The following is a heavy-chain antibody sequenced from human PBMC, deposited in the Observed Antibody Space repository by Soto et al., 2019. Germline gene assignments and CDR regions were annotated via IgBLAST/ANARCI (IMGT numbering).Heavy chain of an antibody. Sequence: LRLSCAASGFTFGDYAMQWVRQAPGKGLEWVSAISWNSGSIDYADSVKGRFTISRDNAKNSLHLQMNSLSAEDTAFYYCVKDESINWYSGHFRHWGQGTLVTVSS. CDR1: GFTFGDYA. V-gene: IGHV3-9*01. CDR3: VKDESINWYSGHFRH. D-gene: IGHD6-13*01. J-gene: IGHJ1*01. CDR2: ISWNSGSI.